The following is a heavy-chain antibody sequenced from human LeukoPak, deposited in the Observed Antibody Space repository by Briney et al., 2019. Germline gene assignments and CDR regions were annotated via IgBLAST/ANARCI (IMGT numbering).Heavy chain of an antibody. CDR3: ARDSSGWYYFDY. CDR2: ISTSSSTI. V-gene: IGHV3-48*04. D-gene: IGHD6-19*01. CDR1: GFTFNIYS. J-gene: IGHJ4*02. Sequence: GGSLRLSCAASGFTFNIYSMNWVRQAPGKGLEWVSYISTSSSTIHYADSVRGRFTISRDNAKNSLYLQMNSLRAEDTAVYYCARDSSGWYYFDYWGQGILVTVSS.